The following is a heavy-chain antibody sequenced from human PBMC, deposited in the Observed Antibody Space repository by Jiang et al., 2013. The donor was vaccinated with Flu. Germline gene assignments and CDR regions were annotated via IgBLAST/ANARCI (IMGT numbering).Heavy chain of an antibody. D-gene: IGHD3-3*01. CDR3: ARDRRITIFGEYYYYGMDV. CDR1: GGSISSYY. Sequence: GPGLVKPSETLSLTCTVSGGSISSYYWSWIRQPPGKGLEWIGYIYYSGSTNYNPSLKSRVTISVDTSKNQFSLKLSSVTAADTAVYYCARDRRITIFGEYYYYGMDVWGQGTTVTV. V-gene: IGHV4-59*01. CDR2: IYYSGST. J-gene: IGHJ6*02.